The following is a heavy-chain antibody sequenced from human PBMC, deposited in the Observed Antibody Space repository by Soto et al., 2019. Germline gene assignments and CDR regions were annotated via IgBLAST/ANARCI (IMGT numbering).Heavy chain of an antibody. D-gene: IGHD3-10*01. CDR3: TTDIVRFGELRYYSYMDV. CDR1: GFTFSSYA. V-gene: IGHV3-23*01. J-gene: IGHJ6*03. CDR2: ITSDGTT. Sequence: GGSLRLSCEASGFTFSSYAMNWVRQAPGKGLEWVSVITSDGTTSYADAVKGRFTISRDNSKNTLYLQMTGLTAEDTAVYYCTTDIVRFGELRYYSYMDVWGKGTTVTVSS.